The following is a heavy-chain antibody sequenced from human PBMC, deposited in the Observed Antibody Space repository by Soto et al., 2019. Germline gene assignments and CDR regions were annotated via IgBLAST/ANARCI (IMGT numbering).Heavy chain of an antibody. J-gene: IGHJ6*01. CDR2: ISYIGST. V-gene: IGHV4-59*01. CDR3: ARVQSTSWGYYYAVDV. Sequence: QVQLQESGPGLVKPSETLSLTCRISGGSISSYYWNWIRQAPGKGLEWIGFISYIGSTNYNPALTSRVTISVDTSKDQISLRLNSVTAADTAVYYCARVQSTSWGYYYAVDVWGQGTTVTVSS. D-gene: IGHD2-2*01. CDR1: GGSISSYY.